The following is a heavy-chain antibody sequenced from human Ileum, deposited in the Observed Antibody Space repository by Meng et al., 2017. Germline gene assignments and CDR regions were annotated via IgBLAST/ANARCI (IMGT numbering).Heavy chain of an antibody. CDR3: ARGDIAARCQH. Sequence: QVQLQQWGAGLLTPSETLSLTCGVYGRSPNGDNFPWIRQPPGEGLEWIGEIHHSGSITYNPSLESRVTISMDTSKKQFSLKLHSVTAADTAVYHCARGDIAARCQHWGQGTLVTVSS. D-gene: IGHD6-6*01. CDR2: IHHSGSI. V-gene: IGHV4-34*01. J-gene: IGHJ1*01. CDR1: GRSPNGDN.